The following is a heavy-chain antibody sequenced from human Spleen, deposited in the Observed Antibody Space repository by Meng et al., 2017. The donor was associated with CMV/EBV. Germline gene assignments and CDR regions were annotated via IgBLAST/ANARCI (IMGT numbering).Heavy chain of an antibody. D-gene: IGHD2-2*01. CDR1: GFTFSSYS. V-gene: IGHV3-21*01. CDR2: ISSSSSYI. Sequence: GESLKISCAVSGFTFSSYSMNWVRQAPGKGLEWVSSISSSSSYIYYADSVKGRFTISRDNAKNSLYLQMSSLRAEDTAVYYCARGGYAELEYWGQGKLVTVSS. J-gene: IGHJ4*02. CDR3: ARGGYAELEY.